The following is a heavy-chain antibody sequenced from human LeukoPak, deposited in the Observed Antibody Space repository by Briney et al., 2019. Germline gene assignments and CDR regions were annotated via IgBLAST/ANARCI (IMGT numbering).Heavy chain of an antibody. J-gene: IGHJ4*02. CDR3: ARINRQQLVLDY. CDR2: IYHSGST. V-gene: IGHV4-38-2*01. Sequence: PSETLSLTYAVSGYSISSGYYWGWIRQPPGKGLEWIGSIYHSGSTYYNPSLKSRATISVDTSKNQFSLKLSSVTAADTAVYYCARINRQQLVLDYWGQGTLVTASS. CDR1: GYSISSGYY. D-gene: IGHD6-13*01.